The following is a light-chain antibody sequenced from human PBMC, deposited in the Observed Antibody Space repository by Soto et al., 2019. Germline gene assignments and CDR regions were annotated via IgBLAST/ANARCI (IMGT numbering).Light chain of an antibody. CDR1: QSVSNN. J-gene: IGKJ1*01. CDR2: EAS. Sequence: ILLTQSPATLSVSPGERATLSCRASQSVSNNLARYQQKPGQAPSLLIYEASTRATGSPARFSGSGSGTEFTLTVRGLQSEYFAVYCCQQYINWPPWTLGQGTKVELK. CDR3: QQYINWPPWT. V-gene: IGKV3-15*01.